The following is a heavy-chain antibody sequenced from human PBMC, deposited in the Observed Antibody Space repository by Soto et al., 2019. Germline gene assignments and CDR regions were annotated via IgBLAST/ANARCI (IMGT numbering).Heavy chain of an antibody. Sequence: QVQLVQSGAEVRKPGSSVTVSCKASGGTFSNYAISWVRQAPGQGLEWMGGIIPIVGTGSYAQKFQGRVTITADEPTTTAYLELSILRLEASALYYCARVVILVPTASTLYYYHVDVRGPGTRVTGSS. V-gene: IGHV1-69*01. CDR2: IIPIVGTG. J-gene: IGHJ6*02. D-gene: IGHD2-2*01. CDR3: ARVVILVPTASTLYYYHVDV. CDR1: GGTFSNYA.